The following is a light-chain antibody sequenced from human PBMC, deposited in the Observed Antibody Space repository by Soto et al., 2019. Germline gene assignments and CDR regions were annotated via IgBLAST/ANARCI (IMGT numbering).Light chain of an antibody. CDR3: CSYAGSNRKV. CDR2: EVN. Sequence: QSVLTQPPSASGSPGQSVTISCTGTDSDVGGYDYVSWYQQYPGKVPKLIIYEVNMRPSGVPDRFSGSKSDNTASLTVSGLQAEDEADYYCCSYAGSNRKVFGTGTKLTVL. CDR1: DSDVGGYDY. V-gene: IGLV2-8*01. J-gene: IGLJ1*01.